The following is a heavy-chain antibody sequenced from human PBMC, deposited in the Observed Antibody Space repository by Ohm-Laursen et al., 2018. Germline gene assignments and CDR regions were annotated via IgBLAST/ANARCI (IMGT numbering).Heavy chain of an antibody. V-gene: IGHV3-23*01. J-gene: IGHJ4*02. CDR1: RFTFSSYA. Sequence: SLRLSCAASRFTFSSYAMSWVRQAPGKGLEWVSAISGSGGSTYYADSVKGRFTISRDNSKNTLYLQMNSLRAEDTAVYYCAKAWDKYGDYFDYRGQGTLVTVSS. CDR3: AKAWDKYGDYFDY. D-gene: IGHD4-17*01. CDR2: ISGSGGST.